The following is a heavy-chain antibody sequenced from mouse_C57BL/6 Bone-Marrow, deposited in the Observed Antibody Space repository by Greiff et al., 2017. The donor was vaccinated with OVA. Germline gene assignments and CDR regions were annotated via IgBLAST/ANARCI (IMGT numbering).Heavy chain of an antibody. CDR1: GYTFTSYW. CDR2: IHPNSGST. V-gene: IGHV1-64*01. J-gene: IGHJ2*01. CDR3: TRGNFITTVGYYFDY. Sequence: QVQLQQPGAELVKPGASVKLSCKASGYTFTSYWMHWVKQRPGQGLEWIGMIHPNSGSTNYNEKFKSKATLTVDKSSSTAYMQLSSLTSEDSAVYYCTRGNFITTVGYYFDYWGQGTTLTVSS. D-gene: IGHD1-1*01.